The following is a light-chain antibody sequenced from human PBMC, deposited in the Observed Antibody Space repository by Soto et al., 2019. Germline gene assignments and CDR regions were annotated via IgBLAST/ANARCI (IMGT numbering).Light chain of an antibody. CDR2: KNS. J-gene: IGKJ5*01. CDR1: QSLVHGDGDTY. CDR3: MQATQLPLT. V-gene: IGKV2-24*01. Sequence: DIVMTQTPLSSPVTLGQPASISCRSSQSLVHGDGDTYLSWLQQRPGQPPRLLIYKNSNRFSGVPDRFSGSGAGTDFTLKISRVEAEDVGVYYCMQATQLPLTFGQGTRLEI.